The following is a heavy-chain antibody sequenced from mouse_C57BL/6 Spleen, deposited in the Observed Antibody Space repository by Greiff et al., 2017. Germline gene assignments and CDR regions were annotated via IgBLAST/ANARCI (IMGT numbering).Heavy chain of an antibody. Sequence: EVKVVESGGDLVKPGGSLKLSCAASGFTFSSYGMSWVRQTPDKRLEWVATISSGGSYTYYPDSVKGRFTISRDNAKNTLYLQMSSLKSEDTAMYYCARQGLAFAYWGPGTLGTVAA. CDR1: GFTFSSYG. V-gene: IGHV5-6*01. CDR3: ARQGLAFAY. D-gene: IGHD3-3*01. J-gene: IGHJ3*01. CDR2: ISSGGSYT.